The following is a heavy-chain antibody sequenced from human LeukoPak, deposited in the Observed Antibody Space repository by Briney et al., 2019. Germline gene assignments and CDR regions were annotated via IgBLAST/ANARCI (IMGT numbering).Heavy chain of an antibody. J-gene: IGHJ4*02. CDR2: ISAYNGNT. D-gene: IGHD3-22*01. CDR3: ARDLLDYDSSGYYPQKDY. Sequence: GASVKVSCKASGYTFTSYGISWVRQAPGQGLEWMGWISAYNGNTNYAQKLQGRVTMTTDTSTSTAYMELRSLRSDDTAVYYCARDLLDYDSSGYYPQKDYWGQGTLVTVSS. CDR1: GYTFTSYG. V-gene: IGHV1-18*01.